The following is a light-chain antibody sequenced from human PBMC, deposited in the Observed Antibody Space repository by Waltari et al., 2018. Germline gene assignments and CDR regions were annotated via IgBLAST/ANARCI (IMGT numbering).Light chain of an antibody. Sequence: SSELTQGPDVSVALGQTVKITCQGDSLRTSYASWYQVKPGQAPILVLFGKEKRPSGRQDRSAGNRSGTTSSLTITGTQAEDEADYYCHSRKGSDNQVVFGGGTKLTVL. CDR1: SLRTSY. CDR3: HSRKGSDNQVV. J-gene: IGLJ3*02. V-gene: IGLV3-19*01. CDR2: GKE.